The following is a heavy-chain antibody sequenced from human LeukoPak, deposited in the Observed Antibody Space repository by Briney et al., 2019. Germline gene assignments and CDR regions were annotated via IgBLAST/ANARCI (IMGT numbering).Heavy chain of an antibody. J-gene: IGHJ4*02. V-gene: IGHV4-59*01. D-gene: IGHD1-1*01. CDR3: ARGRYTSDY. CDR1: GGSISGYY. CDR2: IYYSGST. Sequence: SETLSLTCTLSGGSISGYYWTWIRQPPGKGLEYIGYIYYSGSTNHNTSLKSRVTISVDPSKTQYSLKLSSVTAADTAVYYCARGRYTSDYWGQGTLVTVSS.